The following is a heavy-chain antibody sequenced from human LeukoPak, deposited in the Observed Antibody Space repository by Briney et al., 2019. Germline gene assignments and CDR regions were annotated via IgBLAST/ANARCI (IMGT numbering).Heavy chain of an antibody. J-gene: IGHJ4*02. V-gene: IGHV3-13*01. CDR3: ARVLLEGEDY. CDR2: IGTVGDT. Sequence: GGSLRLSCAASGFTFNTYDMHWVRQASGKGLEWASSIGTVGDTYYAGSVKGRFTISREDAKRSLYLQMNSLRAEDTAVYYCARVLLEGEDYWGQGTLVTVPS. D-gene: IGHD2-15*01. CDR1: GFTFNTYD.